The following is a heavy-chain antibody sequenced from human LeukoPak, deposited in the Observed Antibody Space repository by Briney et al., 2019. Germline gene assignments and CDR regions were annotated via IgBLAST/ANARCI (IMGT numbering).Heavy chain of an antibody. D-gene: IGHD1-1*01. CDR2: IKFDESEK. V-gene: IGHV3-7*04. J-gene: IGHJ4*02. CDR1: GFTFSSYW. CDR3: ARVTTNGYFEY. Sequence: PGGSLRLSCAASGFTFSSYWMSWVRQAPGKGLEWVASIKFDESEKHYMDSVKGRFTISRDTAKNSLYLQINSLRVEDTAVYFCARVTTNGYFEYWGQGSLVTVS.